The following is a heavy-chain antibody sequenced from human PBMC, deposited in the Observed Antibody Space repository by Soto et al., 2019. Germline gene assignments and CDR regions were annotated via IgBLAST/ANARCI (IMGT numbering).Heavy chain of an antibody. D-gene: IGHD1-26*01. CDR3: ARGDRGAFDL. J-gene: IGHJ3*01. V-gene: IGHV3-74*01. CDR1: GFTFSYYW. CDR2: IHSDGSST. Sequence: EEQLLESGGGLVQPGESERLSCAASGFTFSYYWMHWVRQAPGMGLVWVSRIHSDGSSTTYADSVKGRFTISRDNARNTLYLQMNSLRAEDTAVYYCARGDRGAFDLWGQGTVVTVSS.